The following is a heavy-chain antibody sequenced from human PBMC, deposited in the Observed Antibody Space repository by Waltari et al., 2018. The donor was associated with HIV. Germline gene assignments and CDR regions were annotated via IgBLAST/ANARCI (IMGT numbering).Heavy chain of an antibody. V-gene: IGHV4-59*07. CDR3: ARSRVTERVPGSYGMDV. CDR1: GDSITSYS. Sequence: QVQLHESGPGLVKPSDTLSLTCTVSGDSITSYSWNWIRQSPGKGLEWVGQISSSGRTNYKSSLKSRVTISLDTPKKQLSLKLMYVTVTDAATYYCARSRVTERVPGSYGMDVRGRGTTVSVSS. J-gene: IGHJ6*02. D-gene: IGHD2-21*02. CDR2: ISSSGRT.